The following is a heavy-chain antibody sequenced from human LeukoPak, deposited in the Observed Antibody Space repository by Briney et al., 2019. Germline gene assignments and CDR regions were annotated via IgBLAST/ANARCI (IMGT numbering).Heavy chain of an antibody. Sequence: GGSLRLSCAASGFTFSSYGMHWVRQAPGKGLEWVALIWYYGSSKHYADSVRGRFTISRDNSKNTLYLQMNSLRAEDTAVYYCARDFELSHWGQGTLVTVSS. CDR2: IWYYGSSK. CDR3: ARDFELSH. CDR1: GFTFSSYG. J-gene: IGHJ4*02. D-gene: IGHD3-16*02. V-gene: IGHV3-33*01.